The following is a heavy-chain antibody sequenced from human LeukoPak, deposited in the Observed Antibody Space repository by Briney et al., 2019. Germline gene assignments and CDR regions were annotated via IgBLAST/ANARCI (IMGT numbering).Heavy chain of an antibody. J-gene: IGHJ4*02. Sequence: ETLSLTCTVSGGSISSYYWSWIRQPPGKGLEWIGYIYYSGSTNYNPSLKSRVTISVDTSKNQFSLKLSSVTAADTAVYYCARAEYYFDYWGQGTLVTVSS. V-gene: IGHV4-59*01. CDR1: GGSISSYY. CDR2: IYYSGST. CDR3: ARAEYYFDY.